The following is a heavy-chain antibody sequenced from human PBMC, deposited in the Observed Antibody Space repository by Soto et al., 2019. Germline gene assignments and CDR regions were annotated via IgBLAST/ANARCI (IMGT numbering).Heavy chain of an antibody. Sequence: QVQLQESGPRLVKPSETLSLTCTVSGGSITSYYGIWIRQPPGRGLELIGNIYHSGSTHYNPSLKSRVAISIDTPRNQFSLKLSSVTAADTAVYYCGRSHGGYWGQGILVTVSS. CDR1: GGSITSYY. V-gene: IGHV4-59*08. D-gene: IGHD3-10*01. J-gene: IGHJ4*02. CDR2: IYHSGST. CDR3: GRSHGGY.